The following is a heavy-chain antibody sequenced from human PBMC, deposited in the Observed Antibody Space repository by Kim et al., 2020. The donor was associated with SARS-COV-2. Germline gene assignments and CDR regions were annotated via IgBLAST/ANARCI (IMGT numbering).Heavy chain of an antibody. CDR3: AREGYSSGWYPLAPSIDY. Sequence: ASVKVSCKASGYTFTGYYMHWVRQAPGQGLEWMGWINPNSGGTNYAQKFQGRVTMTRDTSISTAYMELSRLRSDDTAVYYCAREGYSSGWYPLAPSIDYWGQGTLVTVSS. CDR1: GYTFTGYY. D-gene: IGHD6-19*01. V-gene: IGHV1-2*02. CDR2: INPNSGGT. J-gene: IGHJ4*02.